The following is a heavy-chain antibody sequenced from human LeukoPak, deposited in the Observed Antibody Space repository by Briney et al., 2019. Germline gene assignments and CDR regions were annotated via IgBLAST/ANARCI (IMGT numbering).Heavy chain of an antibody. V-gene: IGHV4-59*08. Sequence: PSETLPHICSVSGDSISGFYWSWTRQPPGKGLEWIGYIYYSGSTNYNPSLKSRVTISVDTSKNQFSLKLSSVTAADTAVYYCAKYGYSYGLYYFDYWGQGNPGPGSS. CDR2: IYYSGST. CDR1: GDSISGFY. J-gene: IGHJ4*02. CDR3: AKYGYSYGLYYFDY. D-gene: IGHD5-18*01.